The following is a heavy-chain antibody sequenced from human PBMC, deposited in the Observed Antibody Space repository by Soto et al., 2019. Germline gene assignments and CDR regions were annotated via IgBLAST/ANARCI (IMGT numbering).Heavy chain of an antibody. J-gene: IGHJ4*02. Sequence: EVQVLDSGGGLVQPGGSLRLSCAASGFTFNNYAMNWVRQAPGKGVEWVATISATGGSTYYADSVKGRFTISREKSKNTVYWQVYGLRVEDWAVYYCAIVRVGGTVDCGGQGTQVTVSS. CDR2: ISATGGST. CDR1: GFTFNNYA. D-gene: IGHD3-10*02. CDR3: AIVRVGGTVDC. V-gene: IGHV3-23*01.